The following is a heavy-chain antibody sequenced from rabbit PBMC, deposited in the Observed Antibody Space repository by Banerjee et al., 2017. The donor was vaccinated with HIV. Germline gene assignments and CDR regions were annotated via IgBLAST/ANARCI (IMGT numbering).Heavy chain of an antibody. CDR3: ARHYTGSGTFGGNL. D-gene: IGHD4-2*01. CDR1: GIDFSNYVY. CDR2: INTISGDT. J-gene: IGHJ4*01. V-gene: IGHV1S45*01. Sequence: QQQLEESGGGLVKPGGTLTLTCKASGIDFSNYVYICWVRQAPGKGLEWIACINTISGDTVYATWAKGRFTISKASWTTVTLQMTSLTAADTATYLCARHYTGSGTFGGNLWGPGTLVTVS.